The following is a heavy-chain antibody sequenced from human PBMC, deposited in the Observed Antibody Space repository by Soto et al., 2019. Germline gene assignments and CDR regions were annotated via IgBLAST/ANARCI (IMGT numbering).Heavy chain of an antibody. Sequence: EVQLVESGGGLVQPGGSLRLSCAASGFTFSSYGLNWVRQAPGKGLEWVSCIGSSSTTIYYPDSVKGRITIFRDYAKTSQYLPLNSRGDEDTAVYYLARSPYYSDSSNDYGYWGQGNLVTVPS. D-gene: IGHD3-22*01. CDR2: IGSSSTTI. V-gene: IGHV3-48*02. CDR1: GFTFSSYG. CDR3: ARSPYYSDSSNDYGY. J-gene: IGHJ4*02.